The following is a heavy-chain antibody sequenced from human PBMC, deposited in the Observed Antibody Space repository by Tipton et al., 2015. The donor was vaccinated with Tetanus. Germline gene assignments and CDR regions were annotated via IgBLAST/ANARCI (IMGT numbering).Heavy chain of an antibody. CDR1: GYTFTSYD. V-gene: IGHV1-8*01. J-gene: IGHJ6*02. CDR3: ARGATSGYSSSWGYYYYGMDV. CDR2: MNPNSGNT. D-gene: IGHD6-13*01. Sequence: QVQLVQSGAEVKKPGASVKVSCKASGYTFTSYDINWVRQATGQGLEWMGWMNPNSGNTGYAQKFQGRVTMTRNTSISTAYMELSSLRSEDTAVYYCARGATSGYSSSWGYYYYGMDVWGQGTTVTVSS.